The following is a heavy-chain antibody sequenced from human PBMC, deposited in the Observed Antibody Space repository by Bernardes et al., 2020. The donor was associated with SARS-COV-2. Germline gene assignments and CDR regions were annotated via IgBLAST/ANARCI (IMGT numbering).Heavy chain of an antibody. V-gene: IGHV4-61*09. CDR1: GGSITSGSYY. CDR3: ARLLFDGFDI. J-gene: IGHJ3*02. D-gene: IGHD1-26*01. Sequence: SETLSLTCTVSGGSITSGSYYCSWIRQPAGKGLEWIGHIYTSGSTSTSYNPSLKSRVTISVETSKNQFSLRLSSVTAADTAVYYCARLLFDGFDIWGQGKMVTVAS. CDR2: IYTSGSTST.